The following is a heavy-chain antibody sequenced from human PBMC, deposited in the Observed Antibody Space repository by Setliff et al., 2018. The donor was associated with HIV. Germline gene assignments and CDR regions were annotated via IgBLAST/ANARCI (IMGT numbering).Heavy chain of an antibody. CDR1: GVSFNSYY. Sequence: PSETLSLTCAVYGVSFNSYYWNWIRQPPGKGLEWIGEIDHSGSTSYKPSLASRVNISIDTSKNQFSLRLSSVNAADTAVYYCTRGGPATGSRPFYFDYWGQGTLVTVSS. V-gene: IGHV4-34*01. J-gene: IGHJ4*02. D-gene: IGHD6-13*01. CDR3: TRGGPATGSRPFYFDY. CDR2: IDHSGST.